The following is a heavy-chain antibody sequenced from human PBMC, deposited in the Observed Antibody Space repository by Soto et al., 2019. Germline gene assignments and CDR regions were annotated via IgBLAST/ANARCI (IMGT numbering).Heavy chain of an antibody. CDR1: GYTFTSQW. CDR2: IFPGDSDT. J-gene: IGHJ4*02. V-gene: IGHV5-51*01. Sequence: GESLKISCNASGYTFTSQWIGWVRQKSGIGLEWMGLIFPGDSDTRYSPSFQGQVTISADKSISTAFLQWSSLEASDTAMYYCARLVDGYPGYWGQGTLVTVSS. CDR3: ARLVDGYPGY. D-gene: IGHD5-12*01.